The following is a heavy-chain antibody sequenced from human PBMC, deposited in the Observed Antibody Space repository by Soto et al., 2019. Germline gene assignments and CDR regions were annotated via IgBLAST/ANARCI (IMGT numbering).Heavy chain of an antibody. V-gene: IGHV4-59*01. CDR1: GGSITGYY. CDR2: IYYSGST. CDR3: ARGGFGMDV. J-gene: IGHJ6*02. Sequence: QVQLQQSGPGLGKPSETLSLTCTVSGGSITGYYWSWIRQPPGKGLEWIGYIYYSGSTKYNPSLKSRATISADTSKNQFSRKLNSLTTADTAVYYCARGGFGMDVWGQGTTVIVSS.